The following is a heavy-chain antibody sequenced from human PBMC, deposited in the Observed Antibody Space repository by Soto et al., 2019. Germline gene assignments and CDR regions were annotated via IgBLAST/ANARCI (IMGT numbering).Heavy chain of an antibody. Sequence: GGSLRLSCAASGFTFDDYAMHWVRQAPGKGLEWVSGISWNSGSIGYADSVKGRFTISRDNAKNSLYLQMNSLRAEDTALYYCAKDIGVDLEWLGFDAFDIWGQGTMVTVSS. CDR2: ISWNSGSI. V-gene: IGHV3-9*01. J-gene: IGHJ3*02. CDR1: GFTFDDYA. D-gene: IGHD3-3*01. CDR3: AKDIGVDLEWLGFDAFDI.